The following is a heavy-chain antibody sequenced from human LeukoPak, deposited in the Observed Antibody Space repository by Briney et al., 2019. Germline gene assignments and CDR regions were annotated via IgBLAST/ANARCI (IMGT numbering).Heavy chain of an antibody. Sequence: GGSLRLSCAASGFTFCSYWMHWVRQAPGKGLVWVSRIKGDGSTTSHADSVKGRFIISRDNAKNTLYLQMNSLRAEDTAVYYCARDPYCTGGDCYSFDPWGQGTLVTVSS. CDR3: ARDPYCTGGDCYSFDP. V-gene: IGHV3-74*01. D-gene: IGHD2-8*02. CDR2: IKGDGSTT. CDR1: GFTFCSYW. J-gene: IGHJ5*02.